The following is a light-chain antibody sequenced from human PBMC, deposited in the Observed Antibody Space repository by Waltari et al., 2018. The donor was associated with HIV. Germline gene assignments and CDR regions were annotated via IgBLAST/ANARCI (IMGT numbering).Light chain of an antibody. J-gene: IGLJ3*02. CDR1: SGLNVDTYR. CDR3: MIWHSSAWV. V-gene: IGLV5-45*01. Sequence: QAVLTQPASLSASPGTSASLTCSLRSGLNVDTYRIYWYQQKPVSPPQYLLKYKSDSDRQQGSGVPSRFSGSKDASANAGILLISGLQSEDEADYYCMIWHSSAWVFGGGTKLTVL. CDR2: YKSDSDR.